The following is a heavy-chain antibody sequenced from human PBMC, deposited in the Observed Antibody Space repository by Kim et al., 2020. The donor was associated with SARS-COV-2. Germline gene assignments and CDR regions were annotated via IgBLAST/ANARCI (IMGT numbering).Heavy chain of an antibody. CDR2: IIWNKTGI. CDR3: TRVVLDGGSDV. V-gene: IGHV3-11*01. D-gene: IGHD6-25*01. J-gene: IGHJ1*01. CDR1: GFTFSDND. Sequence: GGSLRLSCAASGFTFSDNDMTWIRQAPGKGLEWVSRIIWNKTGIVYADSVKGRFTILRDNARNSLYLHMNSLRPEDTAVYYCTRVVLDGGSDVWGQGTV.